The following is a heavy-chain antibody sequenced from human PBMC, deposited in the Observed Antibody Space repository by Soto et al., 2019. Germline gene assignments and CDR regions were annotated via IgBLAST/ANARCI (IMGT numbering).Heavy chain of an antibody. CDR3: AREPAMTDGLGYSGMDD. CDR1: GFSLNTRGMC. CDR2: IDWDDDK. Sequence: SGPTLMNPTQTLTLTCTFSGFSLNTRGMCVSGIGQPPGRALDWLALIDWDDDKYYSTSLKTRLTISKATSPNQAALITTNIAPVDTATYSCAREPAMTDGLGYSGMDDWGPGTTVPVAS. D-gene: IGHD2-2*01. V-gene: IGHV2-70*01. J-gene: IGHJ6*02.